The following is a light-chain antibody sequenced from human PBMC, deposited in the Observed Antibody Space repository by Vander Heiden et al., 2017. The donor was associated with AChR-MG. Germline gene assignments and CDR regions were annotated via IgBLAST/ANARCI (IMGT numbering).Light chain of an antibody. CDR1: TIGSKS. V-gene: IGLV3-21*02. CDR3: QVWDNNNDDPYV. Sequence: YVPTQPPSVSAAPGQTARITCREDTIGSKSVHWYQHKPGQAPVMVVSDNRDRPSGIPERFSGSNSGNTATLTINWVEAGDEGDYYCQVWDNNNDDPYVFGTGTRVTVL. CDR2: DNR. J-gene: IGLJ1*01.